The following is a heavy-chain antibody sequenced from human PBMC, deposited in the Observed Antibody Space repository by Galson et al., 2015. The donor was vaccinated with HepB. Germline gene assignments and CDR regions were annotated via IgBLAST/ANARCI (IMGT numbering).Heavy chain of an antibody. CDR3: ARDLTVVVQSYPFDV. Sequence: CAISGDSVSGNSAAWNWIRQSPSRGLEWLGRTYYRSKWYNDYAVSVKSRITINPDTSKNQFSLQLSSVTPEDTAVYYCARDLTVVVQSYPFDVWGQGTMVTVSS. J-gene: IGHJ3*01. CDR2: TYYRSKWYN. CDR1: GDSVSGNSAA. D-gene: IGHD2-15*01. V-gene: IGHV6-1*01.